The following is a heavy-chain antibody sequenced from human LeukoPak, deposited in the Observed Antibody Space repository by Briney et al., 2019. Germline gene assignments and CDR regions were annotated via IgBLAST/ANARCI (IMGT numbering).Heavy chain of an antibody. Sequence: QPGGSLRLSCAASGFTFSSYAMSWVRQAPGKGLEWVSAISGSGGSTYYADSVKGRFTITRDNSKNTLYPKMTSLRAKDTAVYQCATGYTSSWYSYYYSYGMDVWGQGTTVTVSS. CDR2: ISGSGGST. V-gene: IGHV3-23*01. D-gene: IGHD6-13*01. J-gene: IGHJ6*02. CDR3: ATGYTSSWYSYYYSYGMDV. CDR1: GFTFSSYA.